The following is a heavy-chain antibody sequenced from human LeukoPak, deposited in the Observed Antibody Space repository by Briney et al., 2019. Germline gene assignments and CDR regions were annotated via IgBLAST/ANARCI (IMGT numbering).Heavy chain of an antibody. J-gene: IGHJ3*02. D-gene: IGHD1-1*01. CDR2: IYNTGST. CDR1: GYSISSANW. CDR3: ARGGTWAFDI. Sequence: SETLSLTCAVSGYSISSANWWGWIRQSPGRGLEWIGYIYNTGSTHYNPSLKSRVTISVDTSKNQFSLKLNSVTAADTAVYYCARGGTWAFDIWGQGKMVTVSS. V-gene: IGHV4-28*03.